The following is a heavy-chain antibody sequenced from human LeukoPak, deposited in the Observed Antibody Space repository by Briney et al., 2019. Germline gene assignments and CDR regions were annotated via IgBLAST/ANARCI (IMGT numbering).Heavy chain of an antibody. CDR1: GFTFSSYS. CDR3: ARDLSSGWDWNYGMDV. J-gene: IGHJ6*02. Sequence: GGSLRLSCAASGFTFSSYSMNWVRQAPGKGLEWVSSISSSSSYIYYADSVKGRFTISRDNAKNSLYLQMNSLRAEDTAVYYCARDLSSGWDWNYGMDVWGQGTTVTVSS. CDR2: ISSSSSYI. D-gene: IGHD6-19*01. V-gene: IGHV3-21*01.